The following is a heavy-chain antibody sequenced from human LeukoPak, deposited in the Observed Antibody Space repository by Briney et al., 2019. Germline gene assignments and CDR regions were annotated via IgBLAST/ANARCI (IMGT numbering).Heavy chain of an antibody. CDR1: GFTFSSYA. D-gene: IGHD6-13*01. V-gene: IGHV3-23*01. CDR3: AKWAAMTRFGY. J-gene: IGHJ4*02. CDR2: ITSGGST. Sequence: PGGSLRLSCAASGFTFSSYAMTWVRQAPGKGLEWVSGITSGGSTYYADSVKGRFTISRDNSKNTLYLQMNSLRAEDTAVYFCAKWAAMTRFGYWGQGTLVTVSS.